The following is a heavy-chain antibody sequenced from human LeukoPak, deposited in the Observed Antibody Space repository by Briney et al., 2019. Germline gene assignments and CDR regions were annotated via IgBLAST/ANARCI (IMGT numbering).Heavy chain of an antibody. CDR3: ARDRDYDSANFDY. V-gene: IGHV3-23*01. Sequence: GGSLRLSCAASGFTFRDSAMTWVRQAPGKGLEWVSLISFSGANSYYPDSVKGRFSVSRDNSKDTLYLQLSGLRADDTAIYYCARDRDYDSANFDYWGQGTLVTVSS. D-gene: IGHD3-22*01. CDR2: ISFSGANS. J-gene: IGHJ4*02. CDR1: GFTFRDSA.